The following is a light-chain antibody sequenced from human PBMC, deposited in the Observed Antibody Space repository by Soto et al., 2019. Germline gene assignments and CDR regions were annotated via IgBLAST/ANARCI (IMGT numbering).Light chain of an antibody. CDR1: QNIHTN. V-gene: IGKV3-15*01. CDR2: GVS. Sequence: EIGMTQSAATLSVSPGERATLSCGAGQNIHTNLAWYQQKPGQAPRLLLYGVSTRATGIPARFSGSGSGTEFNLTISSLQSEDFAVYYCQQYNDWPETFGQGTKVDIK. J-gene: IGKJ1*01. CDR3: QQYNDWPET.